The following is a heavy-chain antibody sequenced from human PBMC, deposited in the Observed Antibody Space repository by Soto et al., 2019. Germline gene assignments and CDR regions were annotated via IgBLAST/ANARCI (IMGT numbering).Heavy chain of an antibody. CDR2: IYYSGNT. CDR1: GGSTSSDNY. CDR3: AREGGESSDGISYFDS. V-gene: IGHV4-30-4*01. D-gene: IGHD3-3*02. J-gene: IGHJ4*02. Sequence: SETLSLTCTVSGGSTSSDNYWSWIRQPPRKGLEWIGHIYYSGNTDYNPSLKSRLAISIDTSKNQFSMKLSSVTAADTAVYFCAREGGESSDGISYFDSWVQGSLVTVSS.